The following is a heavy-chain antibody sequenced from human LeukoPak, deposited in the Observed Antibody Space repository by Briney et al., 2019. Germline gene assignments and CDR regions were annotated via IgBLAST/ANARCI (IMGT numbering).Heavy chain of an antibody. CDR1: GESFSGYY. D-gene: IGHD2-2*01. Sequence: SETLSLTCAVYGESFSGYYWSWMRQPPGKGLEWIGEINHSGSTNYNLSLKSRVTISVDTSKNQSSLKLLSVTAADKTVYYCARCGGRYRSRTSCHLDYWGQGTLVTVSS. V-gene: IGHV4-34*01. CDR2: INHSGST. CDR3: ARCGGRYRSRTSCHLDY. J-gene: IGHJ4*02.